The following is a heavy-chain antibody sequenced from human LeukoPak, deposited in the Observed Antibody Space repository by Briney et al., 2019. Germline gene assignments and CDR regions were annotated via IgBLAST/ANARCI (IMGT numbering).Heavy chain of an antibody. Sequence: SETLSLTCTVSGYPISSGYYWGWIRQPPGKGLEWIGSIYHSGSTYYNPSLKSRVTISVDTSKNQFSLKLSSVTAADTAVYYCARVSRDGYNRYLDYWGQGTLSPSPQ. J-gene: IGHJ4*02. V-gene: IGHV4-38-2*02. CDR2: IYHSGST. CDR1: GYPISSGYY. D-gene: IGHD5-24*01. CDR3: ARVSRDGYNRYLDY.